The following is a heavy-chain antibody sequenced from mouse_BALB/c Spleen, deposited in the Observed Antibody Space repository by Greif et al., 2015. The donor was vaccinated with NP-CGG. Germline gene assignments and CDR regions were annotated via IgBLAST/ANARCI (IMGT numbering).Heavy chain of an antibody. V-gene: IGHV7-3*02. J-gene: IGHJ3*01. CDR1: GFTFTDYY. CDR2: IRNKANGYTT. Sequence: EVKVVDSGGGLVQPGGSLRLSCATSGFTFTDYYMSWVRQPPGKALEWLGFIRNKANGYTTEYSASVKGRFTISRDNSQSILYLQMNTLRAEDSATYYCARDWFAYWGQGTLVTVSA. CDR3: ARDWFAY.